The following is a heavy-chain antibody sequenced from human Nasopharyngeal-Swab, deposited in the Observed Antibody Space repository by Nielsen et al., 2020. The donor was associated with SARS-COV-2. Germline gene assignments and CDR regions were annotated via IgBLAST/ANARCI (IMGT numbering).Heavy chain of an antibody. Sequence: GGSLRLSCAASGFTFSSYAMSWVRQAPGKGLEWVSAISGSGGSTYYADSVKGRFTISRDNSKNTLYLQMNSLRAEDTAVYYCARRPYSSSFFWFDPWGQGTLVTVSS. CDR1: GFTFSSYA. CDR2: ISGSGGST. J-gene: IGHJ5*02. V-gene: IGHV3-23*01. D-gene: IGHD6-13*01. CDR3: ARRPYSSSFFWFDP.